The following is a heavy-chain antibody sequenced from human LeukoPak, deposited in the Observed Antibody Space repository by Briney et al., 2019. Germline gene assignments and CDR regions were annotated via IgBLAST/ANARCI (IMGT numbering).Heavy chain of an antibody. V-gene: IGHV1-2*02. J-gene: IGHJ4*02. CDR1: GYTFTGYY. Sequence: GASVKVSCKASGYTFTGYYMHWVRQAPGQGLEWMGWINPNSGGTNYAQKFQGRVTMTRDTSSSTAYMELSRLRSDDTAVYYCARGAVYYYDSSGSFDYWGQGTLVTVSS. CDR3: ARGAVYYYDSSGSFDY. D-gene: IGHD3-22*01. CDR2: INPNSGGT.